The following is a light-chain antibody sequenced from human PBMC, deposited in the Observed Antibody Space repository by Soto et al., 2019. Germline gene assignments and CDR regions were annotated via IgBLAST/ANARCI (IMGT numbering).Light chain of an antibody. V-gene: IGKV1-39*01. J-gene: IGKJ2*01. Sequence: DLQMTQSPSSLSASVGDTVTITCRASQSISVHLHWYQQKPGKVPKLLIYAASNLQSGVPSRFSGSGSETDFALTISSLQPEDFATYYCQQSYITPYTFGQGTKLEIK. CDR1: QSISVH. CDR3: QQSYITPYT. CDR2: AAS.